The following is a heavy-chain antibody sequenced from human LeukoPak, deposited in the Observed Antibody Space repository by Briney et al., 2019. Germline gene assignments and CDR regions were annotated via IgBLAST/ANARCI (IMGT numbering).Heavy chain of an antibody. V-gene: IGHV3-23*01. CDR1: GFIFSSHG. CDR2: ISPSGDIT. CDR3: ARDAAGEYCSGGSCQGNWFDP. Sequence: GGSLRLSCAASGFIFSSHGMNWVRQAPGKGLEWVSGISPSGDITYYADSVKGRFTISRDNSKNTVYLQMNSLRAEDTAVYYCARDAAGEYCSGGSCQGNWFDPWGQGTLVTVSS. D-gene: IGHD2-15*01. J-gene: IGHJ5*02.